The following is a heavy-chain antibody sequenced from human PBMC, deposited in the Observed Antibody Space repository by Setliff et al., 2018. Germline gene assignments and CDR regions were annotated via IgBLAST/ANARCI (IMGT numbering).Heavy chain of an antibody. J-gene: IGHJ4*02. Sequence: SETLSLTCSVSGGAVSGDYWTWIRQPPGKGLEYIGYINYSGSTNYNPSLKSRVTISGDTSKNQVSLRLSSVTAADTAVYYCATRKDYGDYYYFDYWGQGTLVTVSS. V-gene: IGHV4-59*02. CDR3: ATRKDYGDYYYFDY. CDR2: INYSGST. D-gene: IGHD4-17*01. CDR1: GGAVSGDY.